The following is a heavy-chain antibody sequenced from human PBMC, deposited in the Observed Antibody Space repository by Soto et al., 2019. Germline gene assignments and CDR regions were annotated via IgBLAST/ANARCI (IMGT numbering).Heavy chain of an antibody. Sequence: ASVKVSCKASGYTFTSYYMHWVRQAPGQGLEWMGIINPSGGSTSYAQKFQGRVTMTRDTSTSTVYMELSSLRSEDTAVYYCAKSITGTGLYYYYYLDVWGKGTTVTVSS. CDR3: AKSITGTGLYYYYYLDV. V-gene: IGHV1-46*01. D-gene: IGHD1-7*01. J-gene: IGHJ6*03. CDR1: GYTFTSYY. CDR2: INPSGGST.